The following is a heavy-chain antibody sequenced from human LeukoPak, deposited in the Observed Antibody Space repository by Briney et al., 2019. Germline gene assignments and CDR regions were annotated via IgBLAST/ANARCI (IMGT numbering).Heavy chain of an antibody. CDR3: ARAVVVLAATSN. CDR1: GGSISSSNW. J-gene: IGHJ4*02. D-gene: IGHD2-15*01. V-gene: IGHV4-4*02. CDR2: INHSGST. Sequence: TSGTLSLTCAVSGGSISSSNWWSWVRQPPGKGLEWIGEINHSGSTNYNPSLKSRVTISVDTSKNQFSLKLSSVTAADTAVFYCARAVVVLAATSNWGQGTLVTVSS.